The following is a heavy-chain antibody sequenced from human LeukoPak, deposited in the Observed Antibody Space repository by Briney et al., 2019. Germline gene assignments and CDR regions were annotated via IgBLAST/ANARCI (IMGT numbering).Heavy chain of an antibody. CDR2: ISGSGGDT. Sequence: PGGSLRLSCAASGFNFDAYAMHWVRQAPGKGLEWVSVISGSGGDTYYADSVKGRFAISRDNSKNTLYLQMNTLRVEDTAVYYCAKQARSYYVPTFDYGGQGTLVTVPS. CDR3: AKQARSYYVPTFDY. J-gene: IGHJ4*02. CDR1: GFNFDAYA. D-gene: IGHD2/OR15-2a*01. V-gene: IGHV3-23*01.